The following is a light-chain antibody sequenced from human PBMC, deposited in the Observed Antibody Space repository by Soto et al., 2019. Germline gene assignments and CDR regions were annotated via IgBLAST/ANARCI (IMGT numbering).Light chain of an antibody. Sequence: ELVLTQSPGPLSLSPGERATLSCRASPSVSNRKLAWYQQKPGQAPRLLIYGASSRATGIPDRFSGSGSGTAFTLTISRLEPEDFAVYYCQQYDSSLRPFGQGNTVESK. CDR2: GAS. J-gene: IGKJ1*01. V-gene: IGKV3-20*01. CDR3: QQYDSSLRP. CDR1: PSVSNRK.